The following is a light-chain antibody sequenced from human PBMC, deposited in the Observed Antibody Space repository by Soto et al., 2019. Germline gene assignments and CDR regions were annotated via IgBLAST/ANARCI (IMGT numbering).Light chain of an antibody. CDR3: QSYDSDFVV. V-gene: IGLV6-57*04. Sequence: NFMLTQPHSVSESPGKTLSISCTRSSGSIANNYVQWYQQRPGSAPTTVIYENNQRLSGVPDRFSGSTDGSSNSASLTISGLQTEDEADYYCQSYDSDFVVFGGGTKVTVI. CDR1: SGSIANNY. J-gene: IGLJ2*01. CDR2: ENN.